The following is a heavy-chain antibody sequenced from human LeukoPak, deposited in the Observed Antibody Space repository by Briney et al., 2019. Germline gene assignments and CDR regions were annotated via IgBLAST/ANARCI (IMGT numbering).Heavy chain of an antibody. D-gene: IGHD5-18*01. V-gene: IGHV4-59*01. J-gene: IGHJ4*02. CDR3: ARASRGYSFGPFDY. CDR2: MSYSGST. CDR1: GGSISGYY. Sequence: SETLSLICTVSGGSISGYYWSWIRQPPGRGLEWIGYMSYSGSTNYSPSLKSRVTISVDTSEDLFSLKLSSVTAADTAVYNCARASRGYSFGPFDYWGQGTLVTVSS.